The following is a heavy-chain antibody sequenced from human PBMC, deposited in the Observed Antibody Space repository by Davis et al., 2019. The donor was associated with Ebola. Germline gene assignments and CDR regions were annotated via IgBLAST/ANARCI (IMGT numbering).Heavy chain of an antibody. Sequence: PGGSLRLSCAASGFTFTNYAMSWVRPAPGYGPQFVSALRPSGRSTYYADSVKGRFTISRDNSKNTLYLQISSLRADDTAIYSCAKLAVVPAAIDSWGQGTLVTVSS. D-gene: IGHD2-2*01. J-gene: IGHJ4*02. CDR2: LRPSGRST. CDR1: GFTFTNYA. CDR3: AKLAVVPAAIDS. V-gene: IGHV3-23*01.